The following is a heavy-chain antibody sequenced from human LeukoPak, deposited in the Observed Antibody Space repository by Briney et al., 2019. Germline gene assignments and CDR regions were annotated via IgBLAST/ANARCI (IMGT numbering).Heavy chain of an antibody. CDR2: IYPGDSDT. J-gene: IGHJ4*02. V-gene: IGHV5-51*01. Sequence: GESLKISCKGSGYSFTSYWIGWVRQMPGKGLEWMGIIYPGDSDTRYSPSFQGQVTISADKSISTAYLQWSSLKASDTAMYYCARRQRPYSSSSASTGSDYWGQGTLVTVSS. CDR3: ARRQRPYSSSSASTGSDY. D-gene: IGHD6-6*01. CDR1: GYSFTSYW.